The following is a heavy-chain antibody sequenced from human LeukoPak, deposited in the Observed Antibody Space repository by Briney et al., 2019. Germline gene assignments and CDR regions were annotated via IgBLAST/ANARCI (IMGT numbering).Heavy chain of an antibody. J-gene: IGHJ4*02. D-gene: IGHD4/OR15-4a*01. CDR3: ARDSDYGAFDY. Sequence: SETLSLTCAVSGGSISSGAYSWSWIRQPPRKGLEWIGYVYYSGGTYYNPSLKSRVTISVDTSKNQFSLKLSSVTAADTAVYYCARDSDYGAFDYWGQGTLVTVSS. CDR2: VYYSGGT. V-gene: IGHV4-30-4*07. CDR1: GGSISSGAYS.